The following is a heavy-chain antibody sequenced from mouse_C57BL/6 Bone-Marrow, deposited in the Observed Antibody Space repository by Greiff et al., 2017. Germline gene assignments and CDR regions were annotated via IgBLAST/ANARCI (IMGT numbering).Heavy chain of an antibody. J-gene: IGHJ4*01. CDR1: GYTFTNYW. CDR3: AREGPFYAMDY. CDR2: IYPGGGYT. V-gene: IGHV1-63*01. Sequence: QVQLQQSGAELVRPGTSVKMSCKASGYTFTNYWIGWAKQRPGHGLEWIGDIYPGGGYTNYNEKFKGKATLTADKSSSTAYMQCSSLTSEDSAIYYCAREGPFYAMDYWGQGTSVTVSS.